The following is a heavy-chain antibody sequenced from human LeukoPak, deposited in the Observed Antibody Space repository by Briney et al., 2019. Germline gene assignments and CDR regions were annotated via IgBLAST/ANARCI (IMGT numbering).Heavy chain of an antibody. Sequence: ESSVKVSCKASGGTFSSYAISWVRQAPGQGLEWMGGIIPIFGTANYAQKFQGRVTITADESTSTAYMELSSLRSEDTAVYYCAREVAEAFDIWGQGTMVTVSS. CDR3: AREVAEAFDI. CDR1: GGTFSSYA. V-gene: IGHV1-69*01. J-gene: IGHJ3*02. D-gene: IGHD2-15*01. CDR2: IIPIFGTA.